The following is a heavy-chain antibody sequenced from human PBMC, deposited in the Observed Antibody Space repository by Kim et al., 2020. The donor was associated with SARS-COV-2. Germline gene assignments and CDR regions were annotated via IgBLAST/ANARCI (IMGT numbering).Heavy chain of an antibody. CDR1: GYSFTSYW. CDR2: IYPGDSDT. Sequence: GESLKISCKGSGYSFTSYWIGWVRQMPGKGLEWMGIIYPGDSDTRYSPSFQGQVTISADKSISTAYLQWSSLKASDTAMYYCARHEDGDTAMVGYAFDIWGQGTMVTVSS. D-gene: IGHD5-18*01. CDR3: ARHEDGDTAMVGYAFDI. J-gene: IGHJ3*02. V-gene: IGHV5-51*01.